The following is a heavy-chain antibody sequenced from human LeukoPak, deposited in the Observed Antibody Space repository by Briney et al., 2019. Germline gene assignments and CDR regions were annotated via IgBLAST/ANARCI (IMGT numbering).Heavy chain of an antibody. CDR2: IYYSGST. D-gene: IGHD2-15*01. CDR3: ARNGWWNGMDV. CDR1: GGSISSGGYY. Sequence: PSETLSLTCTVSGGSISSGGYYWSWIRQHPGKGLEWIGYIYYSGSTNYNPSLKSRVTISVVTSKNQFSLKLSSVTAADTAVYYCARNGWWNGMDVWGQGTTVTVSS. V-gene: IGHV4-61*08. J-gene: IGHJ6*02.